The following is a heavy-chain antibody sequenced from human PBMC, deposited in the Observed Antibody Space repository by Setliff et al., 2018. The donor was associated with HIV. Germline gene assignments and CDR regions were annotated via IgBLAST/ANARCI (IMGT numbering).Heavy chain of an antibody. J-gene: IGHJ5*02. CDR2: VSQSGST. CDR3: ARVPVAGANWFDP. Sequence: PSETLSLTCTVSAGSITSSTYYWGWIRQSPGKRLEWIGSVSQSGSTYYNPSLKSRITISVDRSKNLFSLKLISVTAADQGVYYCARVPVAGANWFDPWGWEPWSPSPQ. V-gene: IGHV4-39*01. CDR1: AGSITSSTYY. D-gene: IGHD2-21*01.